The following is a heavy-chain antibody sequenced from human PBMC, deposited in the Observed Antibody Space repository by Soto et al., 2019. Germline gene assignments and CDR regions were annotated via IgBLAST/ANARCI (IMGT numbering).Heavy chain of an antibody. D-gene: IGHD5-12*01. V-gene: IGHV3-7*01. CDR3: ARDLGGYSGYGLDAFDI. CDR1: GFTFSSYW. Sequence: PGGSLRLSCAASGFTFSSYWMSWVRQAPGKGLEWVANIKQDGSEKYYVDSVKGRFTISRDNAKNSLYLQMNSLRAEDTAVYYCARDLGGYSGYGLDAFDIWGQGTMVTVSS. J-gene: IGHJ3*02. CDR2: IKQDGSEK.